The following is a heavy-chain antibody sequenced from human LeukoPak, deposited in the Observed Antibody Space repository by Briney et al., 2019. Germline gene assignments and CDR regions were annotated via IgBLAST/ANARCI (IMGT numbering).Heavy chain of an antibody. D-gene: IGHD3-10*01. CDR3: ARDLVRGVITPGY. J-gene: IGHJ4*02. CDR2: IIPIFGTA. Sequence: ASVKVSCRASGGTFSSYAISWVRQAPGQGLEWMGGIIPIFGTANYAQKFQGRVTITADESTSTAYMELSSLRSEDTAVYYCARDLVRGVITPGYWGQGTLVTVSS. V-gene: IGHV1-69*01. CDR1: GGTFSSYA.